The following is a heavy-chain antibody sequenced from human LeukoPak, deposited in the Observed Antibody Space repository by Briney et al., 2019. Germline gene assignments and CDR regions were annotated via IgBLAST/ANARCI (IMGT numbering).Heavy chain of an antibody. J-gene: IGHJ6*03. D-gene: IGHD2-2*01. Sequence: ASVKVSCKASGGTFSSYAFSWVRQAPGQGLEWMGGVLPMFDTATYAQEFQGRVTITTDESTNTAYMELRSLRSEDTAVYYCARGPFGVVPAVRGYYYYYMDVWGTGTTVTVSS. V-gene: IGHV1-69*05. CDR1: GGTFSSYA. CDR3: ARGPFGVVPAVRGYYYYYMDV. CDR2: VLPMFDTA.